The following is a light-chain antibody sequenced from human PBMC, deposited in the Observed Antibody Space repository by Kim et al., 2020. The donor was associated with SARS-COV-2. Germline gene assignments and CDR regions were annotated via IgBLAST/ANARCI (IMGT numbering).Light chain of an antibody. Sequence: GQSITSSCTGPSRDVGGYKHDSWYQQHPGKAPKLMMYDVSTRPSGVANRFSGSKSGKTASLTSSGLQADDEADYYCSSYGGSSTYVFGTGTKVTVL. V-gene: IGLV2-14*03. CDR1: SRDVGGYKH. CDR2: DVS. J-gene: IGLJ1*01. CDR3: SSYGGSSTYV.